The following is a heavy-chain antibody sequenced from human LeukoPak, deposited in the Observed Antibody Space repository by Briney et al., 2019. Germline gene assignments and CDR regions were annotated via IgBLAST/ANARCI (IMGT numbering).Heavy chain of an antibody. CDR2: IYTSGST. D-gene: IGHD4-17*01. CDR3: ARWDGDSHFDY. J-gene: IGHJ4*02. Sequence: PSGTLSLTCTDSGGSISSYYWSWIRQPAGQGLEWIGRIYTSGSTNYNPSLKSRVTMSVDTSKNQLSLRLTSVTAADTAVYYCARWDGDSHFDYWGQGTLVTVSS. CDR1: GGSISSYY. V-gene: IGHV4-4*07.